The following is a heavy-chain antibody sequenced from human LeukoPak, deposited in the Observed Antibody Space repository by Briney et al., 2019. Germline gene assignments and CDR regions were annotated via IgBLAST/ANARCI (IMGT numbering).Heavy chain of an antibody. J-gene: IGHJ3*02. CDR2: VKQDESEN. D-gene: IGHD3-22*01. CDR1: GFTFSNYW. Sequence: GGSLRLSCAGSGFTFSNYWMTWVRQAPGKGLEWVANVKQDESENHYVDSVKGRFTISRDNAKSSLYLRMDSLRVEDTAVYYCARDRDYHDDRTDYYYDAFDIWGQGTTVTVSS. CDR3: ARDRDYHDDRTDYYYDAFDI. V-gene: IGHV3-7*01.